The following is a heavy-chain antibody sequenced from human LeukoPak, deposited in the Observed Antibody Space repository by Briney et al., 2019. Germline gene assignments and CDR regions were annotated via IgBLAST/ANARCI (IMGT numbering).Heavy chain of an antibody. CDR3: ARGFYGGYYYYYYMDV. CDR2: IYPGDSDT. V-gene: IGHV5-51*01. J-gene: IGHJ6*03. CDR1: GYFFTTYW. D-gene: IGHD4/OR15-4a*01. Sequence: GESLKISCKGSGYFFTTYWIGWVRQMPGKGLEWMGIIYPGDSDTRYSPSFQGQVTISADRSISTAYLQWSSLKASDTAMYYCARGFYGGYYYYYYMDVWGKGTTVTVSS.